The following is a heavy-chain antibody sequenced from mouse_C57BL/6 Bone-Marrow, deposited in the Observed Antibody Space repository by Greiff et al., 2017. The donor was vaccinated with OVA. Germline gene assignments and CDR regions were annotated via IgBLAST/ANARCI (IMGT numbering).Heavy chain of an antibody. CDR1: GFTFSSYA. CDR2: ISDGGSYT. D-gene: IGHD2-5*01. Sequence: DVMLVESGGGLVKPGGSLKLSCAASGFTFSSYAMSWVRQTPEKRLEWVAPISDGGSYTYYPDNVKGRFTISRDNAKNNLSLQMSHLKSEDTAMYYCAREDSNYAWFAYWGQGTLVTVSA. CDR3: AREDSNYAWFAY. V-gene: IGHV5-4*01. J-gene: IGHJ3*01.